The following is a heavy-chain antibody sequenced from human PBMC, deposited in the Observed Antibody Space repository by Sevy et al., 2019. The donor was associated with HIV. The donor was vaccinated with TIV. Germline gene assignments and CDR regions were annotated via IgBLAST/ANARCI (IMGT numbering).Heavy chain of an antibody. CDR2: IRSKTYGGTT. Sequence: GGSLRLSCTASGFTFGDYAMSWLRQAPGKGLEWVGFIRSKTYGGTTEYAASVKGRFTISRDDSKSIAYLQMNSLRTEDTALYYCTRVQGTISAYYYYGMDVWGQGTMVTVSS. V-gene: IGHV3-49*03. D-gene: IGHD3-3*01. CDR3: TRVQGTISAYYYYGMDV. CDR1: GFTFGDYA. J-gene: IGHJ6*02.